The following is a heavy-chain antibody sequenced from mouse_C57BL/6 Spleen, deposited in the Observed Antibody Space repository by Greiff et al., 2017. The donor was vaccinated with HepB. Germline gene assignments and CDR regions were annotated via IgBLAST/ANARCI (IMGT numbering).Heavy chain of an antibody. CDR3: ARTRDYYGSSYVDFDV. V-gene: IGHV1-82*01. D-gene: IGHD1-1*01. J-gene: IGHJ1*03. CDR2: SYPGDGDT. Sequence: VKLQQSGPELVKPGASVKISCKASGYAFSSSWMNWVKQRPGKGLEWIGRSYPGDGDTNYNGKFKGKATLTADKSSSTAYMQLSSLTSEDSAVYFCARTRDYYGSSYVDFDVWGTGTTVTVSS. CDR1: GYAFSSSW.